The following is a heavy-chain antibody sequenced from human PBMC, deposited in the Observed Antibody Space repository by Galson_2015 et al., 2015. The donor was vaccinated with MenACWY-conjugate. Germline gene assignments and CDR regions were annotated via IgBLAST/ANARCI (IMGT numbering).Heavy chain of an antibody. D-gene: IGHD5-24*01. CDR3: ARESGDGYNFYYYGMDV. CDR1: GGTFSSYA. J-gene: IGHJ6*02. V-gene: IGHV1-69*04. Sequence: SVKVSCKASGGTFSSYAISWVRQAPGQGLEWMGRIIPILGIANYAQKFQGRVTITADKSTSTAYMELSSLRSEDTAVYYCARESGDGYNFYYYGMDVWGQGTTVTVSS. CDR2: IIPILGIA.